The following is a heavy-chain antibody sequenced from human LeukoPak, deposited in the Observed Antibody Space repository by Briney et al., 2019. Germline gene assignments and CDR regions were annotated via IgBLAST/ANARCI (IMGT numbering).Heavy chain of an antibody. CDR2: ISGSGGST. CDR3: AKDEGSNSIYYYYGMDV. J-gene: IGHJ6*02. D-gene: IGHD4-4*01. CDR1: GFTFSSYA. Sequence: QTGGSLRLSCAASGFTFSSYAMIWVPQGPGKGLEWVSAISGSGGSTYYADSVKGRFTISRDNSKNTLYLQMNSLKAEDTAVYYCAKDEGSNSIYYYYGMDVWGQRTTVTVSS. V-gene: IGHV3-23*01.